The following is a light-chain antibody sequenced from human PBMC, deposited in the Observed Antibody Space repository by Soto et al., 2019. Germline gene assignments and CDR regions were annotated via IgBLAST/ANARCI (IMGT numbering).Light chain of an antibody. V-gene: IGLV2-14*01. Sequence: QSALTQPASVSGYPGRSITISCTGRSSDVGGYNYVSWYQQHPGKAPKFMIYEVSRRPSGVSNRFSGSKSGNTASLTVSGLQAEDEADYYCSSYTTSNTYVFGTGTKVTAL. J-gene: IGLJ1*01. CDR3: SSYTTSNTYV. CDR2: EVS. CDR1: SSDVGGYNY.